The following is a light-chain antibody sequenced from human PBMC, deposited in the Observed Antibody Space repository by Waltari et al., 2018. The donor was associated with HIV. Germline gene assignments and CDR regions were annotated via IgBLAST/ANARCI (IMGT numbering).Light chain of an antibody. V-gene: IGLV2-14*03. J-gene: IGLJ2*01. CDR3: SSYTSSNTGVV. CDR2: DVN. CDR1: SSDVGDYNF. Sequence: QSALTQPASVSGSPGQSITISCTGTSSDVGDYNFVSWYQQHPGKAPKLIIYDVNKRPSGVSNRFSGSKSGNTASLTISGLQAEDEADYYCSSYTSSNTGVVFGGGTKLTVL.